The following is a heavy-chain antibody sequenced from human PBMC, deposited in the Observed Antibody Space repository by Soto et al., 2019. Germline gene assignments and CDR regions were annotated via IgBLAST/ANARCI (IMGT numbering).Heavy chain of an antibody. V-gene: IGHV3-23*01. CDR1: GFTFSSYA. CDR2: ISGSGGST. J-gene: IGHJ3*02. Sequence: GGSLRLSCAASGFTFSSYAMSWVRQAPGKGLEWVSAISGSGGSTYYADSVKGRFTISRDNSKNTLYLQMNSLRAEDTAVYYCANLDTPNFYESSGYAFDIWGQGTMVTVSS. CDR3: ANLDTPNFYESSGYAFDI. D-gene: IGHD3-22*01.